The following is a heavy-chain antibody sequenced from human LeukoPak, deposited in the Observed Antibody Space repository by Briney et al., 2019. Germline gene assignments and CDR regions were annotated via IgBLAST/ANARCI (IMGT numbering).Heavy chain of an antibody. Sequence: SETLSLTCTVSGGSISSSSYYWGWIRQPPGKGLEWIGSIYYSGSTYYNPSLKSRVTISVDTSKNQFSLKLSSVTAADTAVYCCARHSAGGSGYDFWSGQYYYYYMDVWGKGTTVTVSS. CDR3: ARHSAGGSGYDFWSGQYYYYYMDV. CDR2: IYYSGST. D-gene: IGHD3-3*01. V-gene: IGHV4-39*01. CDR1: GGSISSSSYY. J-gene: IGHJ6*03.